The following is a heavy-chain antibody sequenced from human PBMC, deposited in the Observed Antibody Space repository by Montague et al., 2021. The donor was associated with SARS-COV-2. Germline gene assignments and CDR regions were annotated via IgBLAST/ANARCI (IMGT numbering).Heavy chain of an antibody. D-gene: IGHD2-21*01. CDR2: TYYSGST. CDR1: GGTAITDTHY. Sequence: SETLSLTCSASGGTAITDTHYWGWVRHSPGKGLEWLGYTYYSGSTSYDPSLQSRLTMTVDTSKNQFTLRLMSVTAADSAVYYCARVEGMIGGITHFDYWGQGLPVTVSS. V-gene: IGHV4-61*01. CDR3: ARVEGMIGGITHFDY. J-gene: IGHJ4*02.